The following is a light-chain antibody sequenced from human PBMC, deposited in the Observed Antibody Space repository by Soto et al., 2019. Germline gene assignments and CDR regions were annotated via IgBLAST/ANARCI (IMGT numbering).Light chain of an antibody. J-gene: IGKJ4*01. CDR3: QQSYSTPT. Sequence: DIQMTQSPSSLSASVGDRVTITCRARQSISSYLNWYQQKPGKAPKLLIYAASSLQSGVPSRFSGSVSGTDFTLTISSLQPEDFATYYCQQSYSTPTFGGGTKVEIK. CDR2: AAS. CDR1: QSISSY. V-gene: IGKV1-39*01.